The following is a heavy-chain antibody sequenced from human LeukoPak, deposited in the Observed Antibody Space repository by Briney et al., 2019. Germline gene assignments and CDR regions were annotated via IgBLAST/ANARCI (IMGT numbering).Heavy chain of an antibody. D-gene: IGHD3-22*01. V-gene: IGHV1-8*01. Sequence: ASVKVSCKASGYTFTSYDINWVRQATGQGLEWMGWMNPNNGNTGYAQKFQGRVTMTRNTSISTAYMELSSLRSEDTAVYYCAIWGYYYDSSGSSAGYFDYWGQGTLVTVSS. CDR2: MNPNNGNT. CDR3: AIWGYYYDSSGSSAGYFDY. CDR1: GYTFTSYD. J-gene: IGHJ4*02.